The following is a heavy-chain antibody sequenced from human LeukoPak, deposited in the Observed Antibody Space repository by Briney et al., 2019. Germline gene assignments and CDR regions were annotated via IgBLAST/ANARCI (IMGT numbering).Heavy chain of an antibody. CDR2: INHSGST. J-gene: IGHJ5*02. D-gene: IGHD1-26*01. Sequence: PSETLSLTCAVYGGSFSGCYWSWIRQPPGKGLEWIGEINHSGSTNYNPSLKSRVTISVDTSKNQFSLKLSSVTAADTAVYYCARHFSRGRVGPWGQGTLVTVSS. V-gene: IGHV4-34*01. CDR1: GGSFSGCY. CDR3: ARHFSRGRVGP.